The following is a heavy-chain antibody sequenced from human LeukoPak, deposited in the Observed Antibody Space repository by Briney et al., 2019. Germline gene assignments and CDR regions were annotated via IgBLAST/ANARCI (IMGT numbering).Heavy chain of an antibody. Sequence: GGSLRLSRAASGFTFSDYSMSWILQAPGKGLEWVSYISSSGATMYYADSVKGRFTISRDNAKNSLYLQMNGLRAEDTAVYYCTRDSGDYSSDYWGQGTLVTVSS. CDR3: TRDSGDYSSDY. V-gene: IGHV3-11*01. J-gene: IGHJ4*02. CDR1: GFTFSDYS. D-gene: IGHD5-12*01. CDR2: ISSSGATM.